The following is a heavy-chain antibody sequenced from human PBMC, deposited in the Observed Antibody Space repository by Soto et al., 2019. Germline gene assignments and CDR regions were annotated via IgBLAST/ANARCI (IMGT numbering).Heavy chain of an antibody. CDR1: GYTFTSYG. V-gene: IGHV1-18*01. CDR2: ISAYNGNT. D-gene: IGHD6-13*01. Sequence: VQLVQSGAEVKKPGASVKVSCKASGYTFTSYGISWVRQAPGQGLEWMGWISAYNGNTNHAQKLQGRVTRTTDTSTSIAYMELRSLISDDTAVYSCASDWAAAGLFAYCGKGALVTVSS. CDR3: ASDWAAAGLFAY. J-gene: IGHJ4*02.